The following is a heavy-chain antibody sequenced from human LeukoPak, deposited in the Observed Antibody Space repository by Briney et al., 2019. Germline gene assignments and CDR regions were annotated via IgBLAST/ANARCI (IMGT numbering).Heavy chain of an antibody. D-gene: IGHD2-2*01. J-gene: IGHJ4*02. CDR3: ARAPITSPFYFDY. CDR2: INWSGGST. V-gene: IGHV3-20*04. Sequence: GGSLRLSCTASGFAFDEHGMSWVRQVPGKGLEWVSGINWSGGSTGYADPLRGRFTIPRDNAKNSLYLQMDSLRAEDTALYYCARAPITSPFYFDYWGQGTLVPVSS. CDR1: GFAFDEHG.